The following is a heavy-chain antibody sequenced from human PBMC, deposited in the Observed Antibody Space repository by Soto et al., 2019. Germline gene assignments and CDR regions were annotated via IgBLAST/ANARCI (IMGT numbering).Heavy chain of an antibody. CDR3: ARENSPSLFDY. CDR1: GGSISTYY. V-gene: IGHV4-59*01. Sequence: SETLSLTCTVSGGSISTYYWSWIRQPPGKGLEWIGYIYYSGSTNNNPSLKSRVTISVDTSKNQFSLKLSSVTAADTAVYYCARENSPSLFDYWGRGTLVTVSS. CDR2: IYYSGST. J-gene: IGHJ4*02. D-gene: IGHD2-2*01.